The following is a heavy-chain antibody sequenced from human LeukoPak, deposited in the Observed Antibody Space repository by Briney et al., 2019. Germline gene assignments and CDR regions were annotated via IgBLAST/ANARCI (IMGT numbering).Heavy chain of an antibody. Sequence: PSETLSLTCTVSGGSISSGGYYWSWIRQHPGKGLEWIGYIYYSGSTCYNPSLKSRVTISIDTSKNQFSLKLSSVTAADTAVYYCARDARGEALDYWGQGTLVTVSS. CDR2: IYYSGST. D-gene: IGHD3-16*01. J-gene: IGHJ4*02. CDR3: ARDARGEALDY. CDR1: GGSISSGGYY. V-gene: IGHV4-31*03.